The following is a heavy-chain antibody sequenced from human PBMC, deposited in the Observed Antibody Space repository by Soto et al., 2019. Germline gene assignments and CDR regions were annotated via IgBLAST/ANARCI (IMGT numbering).Heavy chain of an antibody. Sequence: SCSVTCTVSGGGGLSSTVTWDWIRQSPSRGLEWLGRTYYRSKWYNDYAESVKSRITINPDTSKNQFSLHLNSVTPEDTAVYYCVRLIGNSWLDFWGQGTLVTVSS. J-gene: IGHJ5*01. CDR3: VRLIGNSWLDF. CDR1: GGGGLSSTVT. D-gene: IGHD1-26*01. V-gene: IGHV6-1*01. CDR2: TYYRSKWYN.